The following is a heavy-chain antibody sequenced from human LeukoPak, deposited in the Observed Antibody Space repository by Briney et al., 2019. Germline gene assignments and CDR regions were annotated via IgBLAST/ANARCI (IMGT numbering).Heavy chain of an antibody. CDR3: ARSLGDSSGYYPLPFAY. CDR2: ISGYNGNT. D-gene: IGHD3-22*01. CDR1: GYTFSNYG. Sequence: ASVKVSCKASGYTFSNYGITWVRQAPGQGLEWMGWISGYNGNTNFAQKLQGRVSMTTDTSTYTSDMELRSLSSDDTAVYYCARSLGDSSGYYPLPFAYWGQGTLVIVSS. V-gene: IGHV1-18*01. J-gene: IGHJ4*02.